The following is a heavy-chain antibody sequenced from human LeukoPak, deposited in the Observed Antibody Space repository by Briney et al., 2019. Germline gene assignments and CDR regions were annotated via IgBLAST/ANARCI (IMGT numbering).Heavy chain of an antibody. J-gene: IGHJ4*02. CDR3: ARDRVDYDSSGYYYDY. D-gene: IGHD3-22*01. CDR1: GFTFSSYS. Sequence: GGSLRLSCAAFGFTFSSYSMNWVRQAPGKGLKRVANIKQDGSEKYYVDPVKGRFTISRDNAKNSLYLQMNSLRAEDTAVYYCARDRVDYDSSGYYYDYWGQGTLVTVSS. V-gene: IGHV3-7*04. CDR2: IKQDGSEK.